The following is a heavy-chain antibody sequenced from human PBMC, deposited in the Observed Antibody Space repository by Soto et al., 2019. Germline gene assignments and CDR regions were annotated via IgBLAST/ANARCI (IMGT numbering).Heavy chain of an antibody. V-gene: IGHV3-48*01. CDR3: ARDLHYAFDI. Sequence: EVQLVESGGGLVQPGGSLRLSCAASGFTFSSYTMNWVRQAPGKGLEWISYITSSRVSYADSVKGRFTSSRDNAENSLYLQTNSLRAEDTAVYYCARDLHYAFDIWGQGTMVTVSS. J-gene: IGHJ3*02. D-gene: IGHD4-17*01. CDR1: GFTFSSYT. CDR2: ITSSRV.